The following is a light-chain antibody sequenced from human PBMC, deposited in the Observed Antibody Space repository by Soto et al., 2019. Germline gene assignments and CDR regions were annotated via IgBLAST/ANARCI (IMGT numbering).Light chain of an antibody. CDR2: GAS. CDR1: QSVNSK. Sequence: EIVMKQSPATLSVSQGEGATLSCRASQSVNSKSACYQQKPGQAPRLLIYGASTRATGIPARFSGSGSGTDFTLTITSLEPEDFVIYYCQQRRSWPRTFGQGTKVDI. V-gene: IGKV3-15*01. CDR3: QQRRSWPRT. J-gene: IGKJ1*01.